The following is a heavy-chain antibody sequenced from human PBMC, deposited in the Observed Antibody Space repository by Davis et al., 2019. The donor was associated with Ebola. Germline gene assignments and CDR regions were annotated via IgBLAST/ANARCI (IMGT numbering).Heavy chain of an antibody. CDR1: GGSFSGYY. CDR3: ARRAAYFDF. V-gene: IGHV4-34*01. J-gene: IGHJ4*02. CDR2: INHSGST. Sequence: SETLSLTCAVYGGSFSGYYWSWIRQPPGKGLEWIGEINHSGSTNYNPSLKSRVTMSVDTSKNHFSLKLSSVSAADTAVYYCARRAAYFDFWGQGTLVTVSS. D-gene: IGHD2-15*01.